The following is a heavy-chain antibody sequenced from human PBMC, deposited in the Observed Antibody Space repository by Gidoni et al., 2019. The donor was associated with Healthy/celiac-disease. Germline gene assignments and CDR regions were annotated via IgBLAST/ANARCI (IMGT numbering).Heavy chain of an antibody. Sequence: EVQLVESGGGLVKPGGSLRLSCAASGFTFSNAWMNWVRQAPGKGLEWVGRIKSKTDGGTTDYAAPVKGRFTISRDDSKNTLYLQMNSLKTEDTAVYYCTTDYGDYQSYYYYYMDVWGKGTTVTVSS. D-gene: IGHD4-17*01. CDR2: IKSKTDGGTT. CDR3: TTDYGDYQSYYYYYMDV. J-gene: IGHJ6*03. V-gene: IGHV3-15*07. CDR1: GFTFSNAW.